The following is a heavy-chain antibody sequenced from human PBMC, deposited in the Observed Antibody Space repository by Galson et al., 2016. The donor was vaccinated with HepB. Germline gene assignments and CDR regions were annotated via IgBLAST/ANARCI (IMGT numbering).Heavy chain of an antibody. D-gene: IGHD3-16*01. J-gene: IGHJ4*02. CDR3: ARHAVHDQGGVFDL. CDR1: GFTFSDFS. V-gene: IGHV3-30*01. CDR2: ISYDGTKK. Sequence: SLRLSCAASGFTFSDFSLHWVRQAPGKGLEWVAGISYDGTKKYHADALKGRFTIFRDDSKNTLYLQMNSLRIEDSAVYLCARHAVHDQGGVFDLWGQGALVAVSS.